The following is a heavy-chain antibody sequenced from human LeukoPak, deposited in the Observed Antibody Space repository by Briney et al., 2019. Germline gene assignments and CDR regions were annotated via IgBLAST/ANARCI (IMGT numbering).Heavy chain of an antibody. CDR3: ARHDYGDLRFDY. Sequence: PSETLSLTCTVSGGSISSYYWSWIRQPPGKGLEWIGYIYYSGSTNYNPSLKSRVTISVDTSKNQFSLKLSSVTAADTAVYYCARHDYGDLRFDYWGQGTLVTVSS. V-gene: IGHV4-59*08. CDR2: IYYSGST. CDR1: GGSISSYY. J-gene: IGHJ4*02. D-gene: IGHD4-17*01.